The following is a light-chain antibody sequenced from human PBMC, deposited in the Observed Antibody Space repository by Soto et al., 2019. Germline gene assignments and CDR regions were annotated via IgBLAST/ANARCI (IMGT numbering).Light chain of an antibody. CDR1: QSISSW. Sequence: DIQMTQSPSTLSASVGDRVTITCRASQSISSWLAWYQQKPGKAPKALIYDASSLESGVPSRFSGSGSGTEFTLTISSLQPDDFATYYCQHYNSYPWTFGQGTKVDIK. CDR3: QHYNSYPWT. J-gene: IGKJ1*01. CDR2: DAS. V-gene: IGKV1-5*01.